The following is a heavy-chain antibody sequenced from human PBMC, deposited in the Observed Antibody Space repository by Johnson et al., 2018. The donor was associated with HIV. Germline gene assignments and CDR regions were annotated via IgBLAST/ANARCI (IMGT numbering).Heavy chain of an antibody. D-gene: IGHD3-16*02. CDR3: ARVDRSWAFDI. V-gene: IGHV3-30*04. J-gene: IGHJ3*02. Sequence: QVKLVESGGGVVQPGRSLRLSCAASGFTFSSYAMHWVRQAPGKGLEWVPVISYDGSTKYSAYSVKGRFTISRDNSKNTLYLQMNSLRAEDTAVYYCARVDRSWAFDIWSQGTMVTVSS. CDR1: GFTFSSYA. CDR2: ISYDGSTK.